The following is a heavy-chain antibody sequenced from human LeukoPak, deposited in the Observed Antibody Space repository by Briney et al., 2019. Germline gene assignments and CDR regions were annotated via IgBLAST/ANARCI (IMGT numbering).Heavy chain of an antibody. CDR3: ARDLQQLKHNWFDP. V-gene: IGHV1-2*02. CDR1: GYSFTIYY. CDR2: INPDTGGT. Sequence: ASVKVSCKASGYSFTIYYLHWLRQAPGQGLEWRGWINPDTGGTFYAQKFKGRVTISRDTSINTAYMEVNRLTSDDTAVYYCARDLQQLKHNWFDPWGQGTLVTVSS. J-gene: IGHJ5*02. D-gene: IGHD6-13*01.